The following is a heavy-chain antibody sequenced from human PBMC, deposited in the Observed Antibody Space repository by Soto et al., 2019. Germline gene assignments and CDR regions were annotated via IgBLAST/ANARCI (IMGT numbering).Heavy chain of an antibody. CDR2: VFYAGRA. Sequence: QVQLQESGPGLVEASETLSLTCTVSGGSLGSYYWSWIRQPPGKGLAWIGYVFYAGRANYNASLKGRVSISLDTSNYQFARKLSSVTAADTAVYYCARDGDGRMTTNPYYYNGIDVWGPGTTVTVSS. CDR1: GGSLGSYY. J-gene: IGHJ6*02. D-gene: IGHD4-4*01. V-gene: IGHV4-59*01. CDR3: ARDGDGRMTTNPYYYNGIDV.